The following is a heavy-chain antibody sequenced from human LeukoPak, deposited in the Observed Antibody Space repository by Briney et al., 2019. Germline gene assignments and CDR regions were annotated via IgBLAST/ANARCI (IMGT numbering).Heavy chain of an antibody. Sequence: GGSLRLSCAASGFTFSSYGMHWVRQAPGKGLQWVAFVRYDGSNKYYADSVKGRFTISRDNSKNTLYLQMNSLRAEDTAVYYCVTTLDFIAVAVDYYFDYWGQGTLVTVSS. J-gene: IGHJ4*02. CDR2: VRYDGSNK. CDR3: VTTLDFIAVAVDYYFDY. V-gene: IGHV3-30*02. CDR1: GFTFSSYG. D-gene: IGHD6-19*01.